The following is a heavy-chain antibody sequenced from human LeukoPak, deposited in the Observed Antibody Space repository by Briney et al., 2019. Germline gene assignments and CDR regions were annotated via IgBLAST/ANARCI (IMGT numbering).Heavy chain of an antibody. Sequence: ASVKVSCKASGFSFTSYDINWVRQAPGQGPEWMGWMNPNSGNTGYAQKFQGRVTMTRNTSVSTAYMELSSLRSEDTAVYYCARDQSGEWELLSGWWFDPWGQGTLVTVSS. CDR2: MNPNSGNT. J-gene: IGHJ5*02. D-gene: IGHD1-26*01. V-gene: IGHV1-8*01. CDR3: ARDQSGEWELLSGWWFDP. CDR1: GFSFTSYD.